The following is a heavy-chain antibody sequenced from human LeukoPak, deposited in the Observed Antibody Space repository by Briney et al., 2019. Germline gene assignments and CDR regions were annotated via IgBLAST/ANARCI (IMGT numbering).Heavy chain of an antibody. V-gene: IGHV4-59*08. CDR3: ARLASSWYYFDY. D-gene: IGHD6-13*01. CDR2: IYYSGST. CDR1: GGSIRSYY. J-gene: IGHJ4*02. Sequence: SETLSLTCTVSGGSIRSYYWSWIRQPPGKGLEWIGYIYYSGSTNYNPSLKSRVTISVDTSKNQFSLKLSSVTAADTAVYYCARLASSWYYFDYWGQGTLVTVSS.